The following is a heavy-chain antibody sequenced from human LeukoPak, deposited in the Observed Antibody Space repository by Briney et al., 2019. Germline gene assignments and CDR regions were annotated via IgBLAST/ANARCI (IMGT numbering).Heavy chain of an antibody. CDR2: IYPNSGGT. CDR3: ARSRSSRANGGYYFDR. Sequence: ASVKVSCKASGYTFTDYYIHWVRQAPGHGLEWMGWIYPNSGGTNYSQSFLDRVTLTRDTSISTAHMELSRLRSDDTAVYYCARSRSSRANGGYYFDRWGQGTLVTVSS. J-gene: IGHJ4*02. D-gene: IGHD4/OR15-4a*01. CDR1: GYTFTDYY. V-gene: IGHV1-2*02.